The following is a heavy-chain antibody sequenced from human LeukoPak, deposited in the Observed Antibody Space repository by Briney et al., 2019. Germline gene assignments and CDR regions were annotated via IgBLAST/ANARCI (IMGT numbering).Heavy chain of an antibody. CDR3: ARDQMGFDP. Sequence: SQTLSLTCAISGDSVSSNIAAWNWVRPSPSRDLEWLGRTYYRSKWYNDYAVSVKSRITINPDTSKNHFSLQLDSVTPEDTAIYYCARDQMGFDPWGQGILVTVSS. V-gene: IGHV6-1*01. CDR2: TYYRSKWYN. CDR1: GDSVSSNIAA. D-gene: IGHD5-24*01. J-gene: IGHJ5*02.